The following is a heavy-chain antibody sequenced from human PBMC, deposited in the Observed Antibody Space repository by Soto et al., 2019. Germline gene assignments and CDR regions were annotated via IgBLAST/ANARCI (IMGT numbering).Heavy chain of an antibody. CDR2: ISRTGGRT. CDR3: ATYELWRFDY. D-gene: IGHD3-3*01. Sequence: PRLSCAASGFNFSDSSMSWVRQAPVKGLHWVSGISRTGGRTFYTDSVKGRFIISRDNSDNTLHLQMNRLRVEDTARYYCATYELWRFDYWGQGILVTVAS. CDR1: GFNFSDSS. J-gene: IGHJ4*02. V-gene: IGHV3-23*01.